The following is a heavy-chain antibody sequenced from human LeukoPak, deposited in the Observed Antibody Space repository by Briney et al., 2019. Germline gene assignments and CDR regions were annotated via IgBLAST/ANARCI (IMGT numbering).Heavy chain of an antibody. D-gene: IGHD3-10*01. Sequence: GGSLRLSCAASGFTFSSYAMHWVRQAPGKGLEWVAVISYDGSNKYYADSVKGRFTISRDNSKNTLYLQMNSLRAEDTAVYYCAKDNAYYYADYWGQGTLVTVSS. CDR3: AKDNAYYYADY. CDR2: ISYDGSNK. CDR1: GFTFSSYA. J-gene: IGHJ4*02. V-gene: IGHV3-30-3*01.